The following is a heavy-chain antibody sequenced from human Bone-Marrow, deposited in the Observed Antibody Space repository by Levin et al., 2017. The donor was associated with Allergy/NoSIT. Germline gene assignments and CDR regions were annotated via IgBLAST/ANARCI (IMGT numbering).Heavy chain of an antibody. CDR2: IYYSGST. CDR1: GGSISSSSYY. V-gene: IGHV4-39*01. Sequence: SETLSLTCTVSGGSISSSSYYWGWIRQPPGKGLEWIGSIYYSGSTYYNPSLKSRVTISVDTSKNQFSLKLSSVTAADTAVYYCARQVWSGGSCYSVDYYYYMDGWGKGTTVTVSS. CDR3: ARQVWSGGSCYSVDYYYYMDG. J-gene: IGHJ6*03. D-gene: IGHD2-15*01.